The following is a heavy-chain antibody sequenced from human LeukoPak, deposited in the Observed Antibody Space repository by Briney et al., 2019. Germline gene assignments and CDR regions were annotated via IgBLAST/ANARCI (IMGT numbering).Heavy chain of an antibody. V-gene: IGHV4-39*01. J-gene: IGHJ6*03. CDR2: ISYSGSP. Sequence: PSETLSLTCTVSGGSISSTNYNWGWVRQPPGKSLEWIGSISYSGSPYYNPSLKSRVTISVDTSENQFSLRLSSVTAADTAVYYCARNIAAAASYYMDVWGKGTTVTVSS. CDR1: GGSISSTNYN. D-gene: IGHD6-13*01. CDR3: ARNIAAAASYYMDV.